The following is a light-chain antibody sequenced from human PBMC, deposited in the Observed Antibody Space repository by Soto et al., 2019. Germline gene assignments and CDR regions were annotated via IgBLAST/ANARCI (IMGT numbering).Light chain of an antibody. J-gene: IGKJ1*01. CDR3: QQYYSNRS. Sequence: AIRMTQSPTSFSASTGDRVTITCRASQDISSYLAWYQQKPGEAPKLLIQAASALQSGVPSRFSGSGSGTEFTLTISRLQSEDVATYYWQQYYSNRSFGQGTKVEV. CDR1: QDISSY. CDR2: AAS. V-gene: IGKV1-8*01.